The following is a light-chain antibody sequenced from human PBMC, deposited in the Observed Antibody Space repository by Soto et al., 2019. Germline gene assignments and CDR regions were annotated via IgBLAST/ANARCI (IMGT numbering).Light chain of an antibody. V-gene: IGLV1-44*01. Sequence: QSVVTQPPSASGTPGQRVTISCSGSSSNIGSNTVNWHQQLPGTAPKVLIYSNNERPSGVPDRFSGSKSGTSASLAISGLQSEDEADYYCAVWDDSLNGVVFGGGTKLTVL. J-gene: IGLJ2*01. CDR1: SSNIGSNT. CDR3: AVWDDSLNGVV. CDR2: SNN.